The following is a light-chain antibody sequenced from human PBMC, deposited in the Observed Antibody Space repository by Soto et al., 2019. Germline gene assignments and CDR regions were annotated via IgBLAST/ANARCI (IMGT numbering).Light chain of an antibody. CDR1: SSNIGSNY. J-gene: IGLJ3*02. CDR2: RNN. V-gene: IGLV1-47*01. CDR3: AAWDDSHRV. Sequence: QSVPTQPPSASGTPGQRVTISCSGSSSNIGSNYVYWYQQLPGTAPKLLIYRNNQRPSGVPDRFSGSKSGTSASLAISGLRSEDEADYYCAAWDDSHRVFGGGTKLTVL.